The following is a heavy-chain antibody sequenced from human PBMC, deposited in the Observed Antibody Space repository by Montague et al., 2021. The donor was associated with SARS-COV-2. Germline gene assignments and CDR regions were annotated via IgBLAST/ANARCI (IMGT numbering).Heavy chain of an antibody. D-gene: IGHD3-10*01. V-gene: IGHV1-18*01. CDR2: NT. Sequence: NTNYAQKLQGRVTMTTDTSTSTAYMELRRLRSDDTAVYYCARVGPSVRGVIGWFDPWGQGTLVTVSS. CDR3: ARVGPSVRGVIGWFDP. J-gene: IGHJ5*02.